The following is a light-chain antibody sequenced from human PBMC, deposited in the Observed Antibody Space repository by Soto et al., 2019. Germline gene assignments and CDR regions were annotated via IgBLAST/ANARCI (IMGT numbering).Light chain of an antibody. CDR1: QTINNW. CDR3: HHYNSYPWT. J-gene: IGKJ1*01. V-gene: IGKV1-5*01. Sequence: DIQMTQSPSTLSASIGDRVTITCRASQTINNWLAWYQQKPGKAPNLLIYHASNLETGVPSRFSGSAFGTEFTLTISSLQPDDFATYYCHHYNSYPWTFGQGTKVDI. CDR2: HAS.